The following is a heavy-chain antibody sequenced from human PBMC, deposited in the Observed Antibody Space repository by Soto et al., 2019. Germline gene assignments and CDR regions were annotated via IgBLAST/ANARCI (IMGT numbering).Heavy chain of an antibody. CDR2: NSGSGGST. Sequence: GGSLRLFCEASGFTVSSYAMSSVRHAPGKGLERVSTNSGSGGSTYYADSVKGRFTISRDNSKNTLYLQMNRLRAEDTAVYFCAKNRGRMDDWGQGTTVTVSS. CDR3: AKNRGRMDD. D-gene: IGHD3-16*01. J-gene: IGHJ6*02. V-gene: IGHV3-23*01. CDR1: GFTVSSYA.